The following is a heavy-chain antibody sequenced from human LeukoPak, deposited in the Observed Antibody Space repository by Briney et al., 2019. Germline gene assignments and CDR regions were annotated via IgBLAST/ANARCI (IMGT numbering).Heavy chain of an antibody. J-gene: IGHJ5*02. CDR2: ISNDGSNK. CDR3: AKGNWFDP. Sequence: GGSLRLSCAASGFTFSSHGMHWVRQAPGKGLEWVAVISNDGSNKYYADSVKGRFTISRDNSKNTLYLQMNSLRAEDTAVYYCAKGNWFDPWGQGTLVTVSS. CDR1: GFTFSSHG. V-gene: IGHV3-30*18.